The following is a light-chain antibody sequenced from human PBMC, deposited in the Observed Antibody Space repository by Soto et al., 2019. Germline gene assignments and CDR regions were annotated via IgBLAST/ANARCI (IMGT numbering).Light chain of an antibody. V-gene: IGLV3-21*02. CDR1: NIGSKS. Sequence: SYELTQPPSVSVAPGQTATITCGGNNIGSKSVHWYQQKTGQAPVVVVYHDSDRPSGISERFSGSNSGNTATLTITRVEAGDEAVYSCQVWDNNSDHVVFGGGTQLTVL. J-gene: IGLJ2*01. CDR3: QVWDNNSDHVV. CDR2: HDS.